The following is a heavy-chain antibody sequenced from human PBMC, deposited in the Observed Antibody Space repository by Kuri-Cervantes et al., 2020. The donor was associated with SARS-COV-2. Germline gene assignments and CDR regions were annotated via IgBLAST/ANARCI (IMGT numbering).Heavy chain of an antibody. V-gene: IGHV4-39*07. CDR2: IYYSGRT. CDR1: GGSISSSTYY. J-gene: IGHJ6*03. Sequence: SESLSLTCPVSGGSISSSTYYWGWIRQPPGKGLEWIGTIYYSGRTDYNPSLKSRVTISVDTSKNKFSLKLTSVTAADSAVHYCARSGYYSRGVTYYYMDVWDKGTPVTVSS. D-gene: IGHD3-22*01. CDR3: ARSGYYSRGVTYYYMDV.